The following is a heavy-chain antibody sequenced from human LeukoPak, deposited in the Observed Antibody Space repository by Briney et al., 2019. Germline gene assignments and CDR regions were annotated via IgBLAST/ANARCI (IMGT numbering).Heavy chain of an antibody. V-gene: IGHV3-23*01. CDR3: AKVVGYSYGFIDY. CDR2: VSGVGDVT. J-gene: IGHJ4*02. CDR1: GFSFSSYD. D-gene: IGHD5-18*01. Sequence: GGSLRLSCVASGFSFSSYDLNWVRQAPGKRLEWVSSVSGVGDVTYYVDSVKGRFTISRDNSKNTLYLQMNSLRAEDTAVYYCAKVVGYSYGFIDYWGQGTLVTVSS.